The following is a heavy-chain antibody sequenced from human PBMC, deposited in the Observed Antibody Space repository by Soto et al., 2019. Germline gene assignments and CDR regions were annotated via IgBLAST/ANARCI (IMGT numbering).Heavy chain of an antibody. D-gene: IGHD1-26*01. V-gene: IGHV4-59*01. CDR1: GGSISSYY. J-gene: IGHJ4*02. Sequence: NPSETLSLTCTVSGGSISSYYWSWIRQPPGKGLEWIGYIYYSGSTNYNPSLKSRVTISVDTSKNQFSLKLSSVTAADTAVYYCARTKWELRSFDYWGQGTLVTVS. CDR2: IYYSGST. CDR3: ARTKWELRSFDY.